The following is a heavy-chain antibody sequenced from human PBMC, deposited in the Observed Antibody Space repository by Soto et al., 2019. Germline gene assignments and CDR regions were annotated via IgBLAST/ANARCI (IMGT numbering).Heavy chain of an antibody. CDR2: INHSGST. CDR1: GGSFSDYY. Sequence: SETLSLTCAVYGGSFSDYYWSWIRQPPGKGLEWIGEINHSGSTNYNPSLKSRVTISVDTSKNQFSLKLRSVTAADTAVYYCEREGRYYASGRFWWFDPWGQGTLVTVSS. CDR3: EREGRYYASGRFWWFDP. J-gene: IGHJ5*02. D-gene: IGHD3-10*01. V-gene: IGHV4-34*01.